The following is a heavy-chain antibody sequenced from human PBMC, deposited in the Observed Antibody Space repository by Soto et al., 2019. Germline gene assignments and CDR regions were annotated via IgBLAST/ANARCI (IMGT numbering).Heavy chain of an antibody. V-gene: IGHV3-23*01. Sequence: EVQLLESGGGLVQPGGSLKISCAVSGFTFSSYAMSWVRQAPGKGLEWVSGISGTGRVTNYAESVKGRFTISRDNPNNTLYLEMKSLRVEDTAVYYCAKDVHYDIVTGIEYFDHWGQGTLVTVSS. CDR2: ISGTGRVT. D-gene: IGHD3-9*01. J-gene: IGHJ1*01. CDR3: AKDVHYDIVTGIEYFDH. CDR1: GFTFSSYA.